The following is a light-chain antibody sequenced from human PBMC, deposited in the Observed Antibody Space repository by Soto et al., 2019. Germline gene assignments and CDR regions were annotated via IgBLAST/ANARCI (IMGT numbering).Light chain of an antibody. V-gene: IGLV7-43*01. J-gene: IGLJ3*02. CDR2: STT. CDR3: LLYYGRAQRV. CDR1: TGAVTSGYY. Sequence: QTVVTQEPSLTVSPGGTVTLTCASSTGAVTSGYYPNWFQQKPGQAPRVLIYSTTNKHSWTPARFSGSLLGGKAALTLSGVQPEDEADYYCLLYYGRAQRVFGGGTKVTVL.